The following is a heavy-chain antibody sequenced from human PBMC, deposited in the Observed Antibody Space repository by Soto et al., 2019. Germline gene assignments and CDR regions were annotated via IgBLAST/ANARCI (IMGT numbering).Heavy chain of an antibody. J-gene: IGHJ4*02. Sequence: PGESLKISCKGSGYSLTSYWIGWVRQMPGKGLEWMGIIYPGDSDTRYSPSFQGQVTISADKSISTAYLQWSSLKASDTAMYYCARPNDFWSGYPDYWGQGTLVTVSS. V-gene: IGHV5-51*01. D-gene: IGHD3-3*01. CDR3: ARPNDFWSGYPDY. CDR1: GYSLTSYW. CDR2: IYPGDSDT.